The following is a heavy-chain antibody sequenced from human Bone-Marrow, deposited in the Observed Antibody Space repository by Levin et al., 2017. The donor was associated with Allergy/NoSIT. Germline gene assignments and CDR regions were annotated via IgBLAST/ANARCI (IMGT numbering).Heavy chain of an antibody. V-gene: IGHV3-21*06. CDR2: ITSGNTYK. CDR1: GFTLSAFT. D-gene: IGHD4-23*01. Sequence: GGSLRLSCAASGFTLSAFTMHWVRQTPGKGLEWVSSITSGNTYKDYADSVKARFTISRDDAKTSLYLQMDSLRADDTAVYYCARDPNNSNPLFDDWGQGTLVTVSS. J-gene: IGHJ4*02. CDR3: ARDPNNSNPLFDD.